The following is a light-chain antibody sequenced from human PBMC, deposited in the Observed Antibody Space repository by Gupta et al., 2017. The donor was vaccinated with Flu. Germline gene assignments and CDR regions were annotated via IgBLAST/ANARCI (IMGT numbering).Light chain of an antibody. CDR1: SSNIGAGYD. CDR2: RDS. CDR3: QSYDSTMSASV. Sequence: VTISCTGSSSNIGAGYDVHWYQHLPGKAPKLFVFRDSDRTSGVPDRVSGSKSGTSASLVIXGXRAEDEXDYYCQSYDSTMSASVFGGGTKLTVL. J-gene: IGLJ3*02. V-gene: IGLV1-40*01.